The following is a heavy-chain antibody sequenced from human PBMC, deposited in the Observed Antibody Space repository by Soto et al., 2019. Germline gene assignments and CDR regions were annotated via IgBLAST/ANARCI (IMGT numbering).Heavy chain of an antibody. V-gene: IGHV4-31*03. Sequence: PSETLSLTCSVSDGSISSPDYYWNWIRQSPGKGLEWIGYVYYGGTTYYKSSLKSRIFMSLDTSKRQLSLRLSSVTAADTAVYYCARAPDSSLSVGWCDPWGQGMPVTVSS. CDR1: DGSISSPDYY. CDR3: ARAPDSSLSVGWCDP. J-gene: IGHJ5*02. CDR2: VYYGGTT. D-gene: IGHD6-19*01.